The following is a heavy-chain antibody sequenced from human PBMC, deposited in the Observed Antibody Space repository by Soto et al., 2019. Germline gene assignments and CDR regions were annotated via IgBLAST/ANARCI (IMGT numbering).Heavy chain of an antibody. Sequence: EVQLVESGGGLVKPGGSLRLSCEASGFAFSNFAMNWVRQAPGKGLEWVSSISGGSDFIYYTDSVKGRFTISRDNAKITLYLQMTGLGGDDTAVYYCARDLLSGANYYAYWGQGTLVTVSS. J-gene: IGHJ4*02. V-gene: IGHV3-21*01. CDR2: ISGGSDFI. CDR3: ARDLLSGANYYAY. CDR1: GFAFSNFA. D-gene: IGHD6-19*01.